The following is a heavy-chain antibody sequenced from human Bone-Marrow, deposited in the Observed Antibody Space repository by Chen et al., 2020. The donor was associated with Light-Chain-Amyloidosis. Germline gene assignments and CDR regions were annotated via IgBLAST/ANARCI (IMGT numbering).Heavy chain of an antibody. Sequence: QVQLVESGGGVVQPGRSLRVSCAASGFTLSNYAMHWVRQAPGKGLEWVAVIWYDGSNKDYADSVKGRFTISRDTSKNTLYLQMNSLRAEDTAVYYCARGGSVEWLVLGMDVWSQGTTVTVSS. J-gene: IGHJ6*01. CDR1: GFTLSNYA. CDR2: IWYDGSNK. D-gene: IGHD3-3*01. V-gene: IGHV3-33*01. CDR3: ARGGSVEWLVLGMDV.